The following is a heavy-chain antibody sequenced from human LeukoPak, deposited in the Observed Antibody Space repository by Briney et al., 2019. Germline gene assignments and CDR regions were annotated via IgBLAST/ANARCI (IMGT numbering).Heavy chain of an antibody. V-gene: IGHV4-59*08. Sequence: SETLSLTCTVSGGSISSYYWTWIRQPPGKGLEWIGYVYYSGSTNYNPSLKSRVTISVDTSKNQFSLKLSSVTAADTAVYYCARRVSSSWVFDPWGQGTLVTVSS. CDR2: VYYSGST. J-gene: IGHJ5*02. D-gene: IGHD6-13*01. CDR1: GGSISSYY. CDR3: ARRVSSSWVFDP.